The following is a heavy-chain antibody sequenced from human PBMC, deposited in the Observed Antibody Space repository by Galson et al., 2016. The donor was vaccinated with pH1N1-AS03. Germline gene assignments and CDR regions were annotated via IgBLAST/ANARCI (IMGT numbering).Heavy chain of an antibody. CDR1: GFTFSNYL. CDR3: ARGPAGTFDY. Sequence: SLRLSCAASGFTFSNYLMNWVRQAPGKGLAWVSSISSSSSYIYSAGSVKGRFTISRDNAKNSLYLQMNSLRAEDTAVYYCARGPAGTFDYWGQGTLVTVSS. D-gene: IGHD6-13*01. J-gene: IGHJ4*02. CDR2: ISSSSSYI. V-gene: IGHV3-21*01.